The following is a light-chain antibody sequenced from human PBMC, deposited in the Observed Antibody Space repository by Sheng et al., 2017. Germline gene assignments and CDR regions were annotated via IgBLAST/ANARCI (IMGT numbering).Light chain of an antibody. CDR1: QSLVYSDGNTY. V-gene: IGKV2-30*01. J-gene: IGKJ4*01. CDR2: KVS. Sequence: DVVLTQSPLSLPVTLGQPASISCSCSSSQSLVYSDGNTYLNWFQQRPGQSPRRLIYKVSNRDSGVPDRFSGSGSGTDFTLTISRVEADDVGVYYCMQGTHWPLTFGGGTKVEIK. CDR3: MQGTHWPLT.